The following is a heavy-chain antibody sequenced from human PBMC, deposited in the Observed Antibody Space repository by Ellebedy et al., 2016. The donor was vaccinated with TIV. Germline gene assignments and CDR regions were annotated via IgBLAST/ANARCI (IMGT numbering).Heavy chain of an antibody. V-gene: IGHV3-23*01. Sequence: GESLKISCAASGFTFSSYAMSWVRQAPGKGLEWVSTISGSCGSTYYADSVRGRFTISRDNSKKTLSLQMNSLSADDTAAYYCARGRGGGSDSSTPRYYFDYWGQGTLVTASS. CDR2: ISGSCGST. D-gene: IGHD2-2*01. CDR3: ARGRGGGSDSSTPRYYFDY. CDR1: GFTFSSYA. J-gene: IGHJ4*02.